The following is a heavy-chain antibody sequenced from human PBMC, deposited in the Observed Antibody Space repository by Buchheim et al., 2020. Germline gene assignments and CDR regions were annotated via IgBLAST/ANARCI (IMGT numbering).Heavy chain of an antibody. CDR2: ISGSGGST. CDR1: GFTFSSYA. CDR3: ATVEEFWGGRYNLIDY. D-gene: IGHD3-3*01. V-gene: IGHV3-23*01. Sequence: EVQLLESGGGLVQPGGSLRLSCAASGFTFSSYAMSWVRQAPGKGLEWVSAISGSGGSTYYADSVKGRFTISRDNSKNTLYLQMNSLRTEDTAVYYWATVEEFWGGRYNLIDYWGQGTL. J-gene: IGHJ4*02.